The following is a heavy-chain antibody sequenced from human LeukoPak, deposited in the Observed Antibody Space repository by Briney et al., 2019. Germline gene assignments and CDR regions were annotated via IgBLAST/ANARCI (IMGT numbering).Heavy chain of an antibody. V-gene: IGHV1-18*01. D-gene: IGHD5-12*01. Sequence: ASVKVSCKASGYTFSNYGITWVRQAPRQGLEWMGWIRTNNGDTNYAQRVQGRVTMTTDTSTNISYMELRSLRSDDTAVYYYARVSGLYVGVYYFDYWGQGTLVTVSS. J-gene: IGHJ4*02. CDR1: GYTFSNYG. CDR3: ARVSGLYVGVYYFDY. CDR2: IRTNNGDT.